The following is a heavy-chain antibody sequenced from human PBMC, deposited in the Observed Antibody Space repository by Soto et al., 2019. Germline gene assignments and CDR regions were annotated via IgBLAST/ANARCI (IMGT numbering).Heavy chain of an antibody. V-gene: IGHV3-30*18. J-gene: IGHJ5*02. CDR1: GFTFSSYG. CDR3: AKDGDYYDSSGYYANWFDP. D-gene: IGHD3-22*01. Sequence: QVQLVESGGGVVQPGRSLRLSCAASGFTFSSYGMHWVRQAPGKGLEWVAVISYDGSNKYYADSVKGRFTISRDNSKKTLYLQMNSLRAEDTAVYYCAKDGDYYDSSGYYANWFDPWGQGTLVTVSS. CDR2: ISYDGSNK.